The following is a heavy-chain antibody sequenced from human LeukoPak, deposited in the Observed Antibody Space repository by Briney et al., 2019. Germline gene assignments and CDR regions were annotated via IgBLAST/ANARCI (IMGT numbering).Heavy chain of an antibody. J-gene: IGHJ4*02. Sequence: RAGGSLRLSCSASGFSFSNYAMHWVRQAPGKGLEYVSAISTNGGHTYYADSVQGRFTISRDDSKNTLYLQMSSLRAEDTALYYSVKDLLGYCSSTSCYATGPFDYWGQGTLVTVSS. V-gene: IGHV3-64D*09. CDR1: GFSFSNYA. D-gene: IGHD2-2*01. CDR3: VKDLLGYCSSTSCYATGPFDY. CDR2: ISTNGGHT.